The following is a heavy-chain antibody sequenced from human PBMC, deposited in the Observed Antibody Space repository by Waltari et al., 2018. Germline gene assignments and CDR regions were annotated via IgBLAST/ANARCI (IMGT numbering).Heavy chain of an antibody. CDR2: IIPIFGTA. CDR1: GGTFSSYA. D-gene: IGHD3-10*01. Sequence: QVQLVQSGAEVKKPGSSVKVSCKASGGTFSSYAISWVRQAPGQGLEWMGGIIPIFGTANYAQKFQGRVTITTDESTSTAYMELSSLRSEDTAVYYCASAPDYYGSGSYLDSAFDIWGQGTMVTVSS. CDR3: ASAPDYYGSGSYLDSAFDI. V-gene: IGHV1-69*05. J-gene: IGHJ3*02.